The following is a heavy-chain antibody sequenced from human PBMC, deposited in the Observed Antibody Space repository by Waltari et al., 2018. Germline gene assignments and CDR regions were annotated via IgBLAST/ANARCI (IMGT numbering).Heavy chain of an antibody. CDR3: ARGRRYSGSYGSDY. V-gene: IGHV1-8*01. J-gene: IGHJ3*01. Sequence: QVQLVQSGAEVKKPGASVKVSCKASGYTFTSYAINWLRQATGQGLEWMGWMNPNSGNTGYAQKFQGRVTMTRNTSISTAYMELSSLRSEDTAVYYCARGRRYSGSYGSDYWGQGTMVTVSS. D-gene: IGHD1-26*01. CDR2: MNPNSGNT. CDR1: GYTFTSYA.